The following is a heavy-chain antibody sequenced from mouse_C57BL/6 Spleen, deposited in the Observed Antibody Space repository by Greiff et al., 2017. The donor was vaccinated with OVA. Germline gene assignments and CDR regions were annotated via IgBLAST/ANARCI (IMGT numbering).Heavy chain of an antibody. CDR2: IDPEDGDT. CDR3: TTGQLRLQDYAMDY. J-gene: IGHJ4*01. D-gene: IGHD3-2*02. V-gene: IGHV14-1*01. CDR1: GFNIKDYY. Sequence: VQLQQSGAELVRPGASVKLSCTASGFNIKDYYMHWVKQRPEQGLEWIGRIDPEDGDTEYAPKFQGKATMTADTSSNTAYLQLSSLTSEDTAVYYCTTGQLRLQDYAMDYWGQGTSVTVSS.